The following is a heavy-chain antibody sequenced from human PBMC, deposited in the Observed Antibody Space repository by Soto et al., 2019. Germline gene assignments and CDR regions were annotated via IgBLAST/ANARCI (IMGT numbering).Heavy chain of an antibody. CDR2: IIPNFDTP. CDR1: GDSFSSFA. J-gene: IGHJ4*02. D-gene: IGHD3-22*01. CDR3: ARPYYDSSGYYLWYFEY. V-gene: IGHV1-69*06. Sequence: QVQLVQSGAEVKKPGSSVKISCKASGDSFSSFAVTWVRQAPGQGLEWMGGIIPNFDTPKYAQKFQGRVTIIADKSTSTPYMQLSSPRSEDTAVYYCARPYYDSSGYYLWYFEYWGQGTLVTVSS.